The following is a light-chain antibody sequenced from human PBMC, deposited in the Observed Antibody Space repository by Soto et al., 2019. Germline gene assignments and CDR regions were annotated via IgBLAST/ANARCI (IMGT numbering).Light chain of an antibody. CDR2: DAS. V-gene: IGKV3-20*01. CDR1: QSVSSTY. J-gene: IGKJ1*01. Sequence: EIVLTQSPGTLSLSPGDRATLSCRASQSVSSTYLAWYQQKPGQAPRLLIYDASTRAAGIPDRFSGSGSGTYFTLTISRLEAEEFAVYYCLQYASSPWTFGQGAKVEIK. CDR3: LQYASSPWT.